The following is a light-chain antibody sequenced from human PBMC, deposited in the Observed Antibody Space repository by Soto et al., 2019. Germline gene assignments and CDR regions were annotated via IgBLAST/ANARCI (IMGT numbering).Light chain of an antibody. Sequence: ETVMTQSPASLSASPGERITLSCKASQSIANNLAWHQQKPGQAPRLLMYGASTRAADIPARFSGSGSGTEFSLTISSLQSEDFAIYYCQQYNDWPPWTFGQGTKVEIK. CDR3: QQYNDWPPWT. CDR1: QSIANN. V-gene: IGKV3-15*01. CDR2: GAS. J-gene: IGKJ1*01.